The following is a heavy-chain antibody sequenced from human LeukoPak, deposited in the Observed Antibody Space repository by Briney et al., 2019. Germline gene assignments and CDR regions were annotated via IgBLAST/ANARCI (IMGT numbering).Heavy chain of an antibody. D-gene: IGHD5-18*01. CDR2: INSNTGDT. CDR3: ARGRWLQLWGDY. V-gene: IGHV1-2*02. J-gene: IGHJ4*02. Sequence: ASVNVSCKASGYTFTDYYIHWVRQAPGQGPEWMGWINSNTGDTKYAQKFQDRVTLTRDTSISTAYMELSRLESDDTAVFYCARGRWLQLWGDYWGQGTPLTVSS. CDR1: GYTFTDYY.